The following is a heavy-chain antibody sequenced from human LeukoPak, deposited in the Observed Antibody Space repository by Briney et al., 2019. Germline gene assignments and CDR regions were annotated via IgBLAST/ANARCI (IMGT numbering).Heavy chain of an antibody. CDR2: IYDSGST. Sequence: SETLSLTCTVSGGSIRSSYYYWGWIRQPPGKGLEWIGSIYDSGSTYYNPSLKSRVTISVDTSKNQFSLKLNSVTAADTAVYYCARGGIGSSGYPRGYFQHWGQGTLVTVSS. D-gene: IGHD3-22*01. V-gene: IGHV4-39*01. CDR1: GGSIRSSYYY. CDR3: ARGGIGSSGYPRGYFQH. J-gene: IGHJ1*01.